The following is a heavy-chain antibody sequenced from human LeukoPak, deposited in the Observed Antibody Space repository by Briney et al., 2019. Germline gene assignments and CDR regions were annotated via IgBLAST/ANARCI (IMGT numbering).Heavy chain of an antibody. D-gene: IGHD2-21*01. CDR3: ARHRVGIYSRNHAFDI. V-gene: IGHV5-51*01. CDR2: IYPGGSDT. J-gene: IGHJ3*02. Sequence: RGESLKISCKASGYTFSSNWIGWVRQMPGKGLELMGIIYPGGSDTRYSPSFQGQVTISVDKSISTAYLQWSSLKASDTAKYYCARHRVGIYSRNHAFDIWGQGTMVTVSS. CDR1: GYTFSSNW.